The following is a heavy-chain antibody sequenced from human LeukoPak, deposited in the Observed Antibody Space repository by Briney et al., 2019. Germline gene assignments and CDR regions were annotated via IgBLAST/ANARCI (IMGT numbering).Heavy chain of an antibody. J-gene: IGHJ4*02. CDR2: IQSVGTTK. CDR3: AKDHPVLHY. V-gene: IGHV3-30*02. CDR1: GSTFSSYG. Sequence: GGSLRLSCVASGSTFSSYGMHWVRQAPGKGLESVAFIQSVGTTKYVDSVKGRFTISRDISKNTLYLQMNSLRVEDTAVYYCAKDHPVLHYWGQGTLVTVSS.